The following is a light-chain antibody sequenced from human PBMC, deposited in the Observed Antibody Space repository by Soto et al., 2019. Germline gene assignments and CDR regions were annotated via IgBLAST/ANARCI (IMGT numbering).Light chain of an antibody. V-gene: IGKV1-39*02. CDR1: QSISRH. CDR2: SAS. Sequence: DIQMTQSPSSLSASVGDRVTITCRASQSISRHLNWYQQKPGKAPKLLIYSASNLQSGVPSRFSGSGSGTDFTLTISSLEPEDFAVYYCQKYRSTPINCGQGKRRAIK. J-gene: IGKJ5*01. CDR3: QKYRSTPIN.